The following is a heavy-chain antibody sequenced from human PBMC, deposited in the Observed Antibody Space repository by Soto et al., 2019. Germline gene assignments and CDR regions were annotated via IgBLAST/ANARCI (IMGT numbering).Heavy chain of an antibody. CDR3: AKSRTMVRGVIPYYFAY. V-gene: IGHV1-46*03. CDR2: INPSGGST. Sequence: ASVKVSCKASGYTFTSYYMHWVRQAPGQGLEWMGIINPSGGSTSYAQKFQGRVTMTRDTSTSTVYMELSSLRSEDTAVYYCAKSRTMVRGVIPYYFAYWGQETLVTVAS. J-gene: IGHJ4*02. D-gene: IGHD3-10*01. CDR1: GYTFTSYY.